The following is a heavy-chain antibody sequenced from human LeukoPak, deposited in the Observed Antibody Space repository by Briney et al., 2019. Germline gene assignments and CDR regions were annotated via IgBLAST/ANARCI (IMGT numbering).Heavy chain of an antibody. V-gene: IGHV3-21*04. CDR3: ARDGPDPKITTSYCYYGMDV. J-gene: IGHJ6*02. Sequence: GGSLRLSCAASGFTFSSYSMNWVRQAPGKGLEWVSSISSSSSFIYYADSVKGRFTISRDNTKNSLYLQMNSLRSEDTAVYYCARDGPDPKITTSYCYYGMDVWGQGTTVTVSS. D-gene: IGHD2/OR15-2a*01. CDR2: ISSSSSFI. CDR1: GFTFSSYS.